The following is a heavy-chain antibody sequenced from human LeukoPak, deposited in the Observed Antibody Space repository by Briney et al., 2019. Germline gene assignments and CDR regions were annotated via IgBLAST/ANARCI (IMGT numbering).Heavy chain of an antibody. J-gene: IGHJ6*02. CDR1: GHTFTGYY. CDR3: ARDDYGDYGMDV. Sequence: SVKVSCKASGHTFTGYYMHWVRQAPGQGLEWMGWIKPNSGGTNYAQKFQGRVTMTRDTSISTAYMELSRLRSDDTAVYYCARDDYGDYGMDVWGQGTTVTVSS. CDR2: IKPNSGGT. V-gene: IGHV1-2*02. D-gene: IGHD4-17*01.